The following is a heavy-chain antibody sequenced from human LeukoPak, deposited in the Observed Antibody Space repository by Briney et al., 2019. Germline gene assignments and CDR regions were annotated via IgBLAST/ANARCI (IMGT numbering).Heavy chain of an antibody. Sequence: PGRSLRLSCAASGFSFSSYGMHWVRQAPGKGLEWVAVIWYDGSTKDYADSVKGRFTISRDNSKNTLYLQMNSLRAEDTAVYYCARGSGGNSPLRDYWGQGTLVTVSS. CDR3: ARGSGGNSPLRDY. CDR2: IWYDGSTK. D-gene: IGHD4-23*01. V-gene: IGHV3-33*01. CDR1: GFSFSSYG. J-gene: IGHJ4*02.